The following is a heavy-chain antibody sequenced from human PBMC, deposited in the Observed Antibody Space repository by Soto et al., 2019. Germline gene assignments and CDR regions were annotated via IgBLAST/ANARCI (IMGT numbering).Heavy chain of an antibody. CDR3: NRGSEYDFWSGYL. D-gene: IGHD3-3*01. CDR1: GGTSTRYA. V-gene: IGHV1-69*06. Sequence: QERLVQSGAEVRKPGSSVKVSCKVTGGTSTRYAINWVRQAPGPGLEWLGGIVPMIGTSKYAQKFQGRVTITADTSTNISYMELRSLRSEDTAVYYCNRGSEYDFWSGYLWGQGTLVSVSS. J-gene: IGHJ4*02. CDR2: IVPMIGTS.